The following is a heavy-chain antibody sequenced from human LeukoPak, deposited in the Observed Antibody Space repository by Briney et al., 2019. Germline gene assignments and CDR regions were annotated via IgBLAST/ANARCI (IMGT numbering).Heavy chain of an antibody. CDR3: TRLAGYSSSYYYYMDV. D-gene: IGHD6-6*01. V-gene: IGHV5-51*01. Sequence: GESLKISCKGSGYSFTSYWIGWVRQMPGKGLEWMGIIYPGDSDTRYSPSFQGQVTISADKSISTAYLQWSSLKASDTAMYYCTRLAGYSSSYYYYMDVWGKGTTVTVSS. CDR2: IYPGDSDT. CDR1: GYSFTSYW. J-gene: IGHJ6*03.